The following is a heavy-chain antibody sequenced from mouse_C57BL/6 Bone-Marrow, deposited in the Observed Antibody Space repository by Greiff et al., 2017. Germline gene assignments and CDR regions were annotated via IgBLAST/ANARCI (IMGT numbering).Heavy chain of an antibody. D-gene: IGHD3-1*01. V-gene: IGHV1-82*01. CDR3: ARGLGLFDY. CDR2: IYPGDGDT. Sequence: QVQLKQSGPELVKPGASVKISCKASGYAFSSSWMNWVKQRPGKGLEWIGRIYPGDGDTNYNGKFKGKATLTADKSSSPAYMQLSSLTSEDSAVYFCARGLGLFDYWGQGTTLTVST. CDR1: GYAFSSSW. J-gene: IGHJ2*01.